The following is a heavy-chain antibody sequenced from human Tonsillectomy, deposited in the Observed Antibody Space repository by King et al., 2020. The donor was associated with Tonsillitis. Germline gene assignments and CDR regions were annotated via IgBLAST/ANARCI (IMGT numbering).Heavy chain of an antibody. J-gene: IGHJ5*02. V-gene: IGHV4-39*07. CDR3: ARPESSAVYEP. D-gene: IGHD1-14*01. CDR2: IYYGGHT. CDR1: GGSISSTNYY. Sequence: QLQESGPGLVRPSETLSLTCTVTGGSISSTNYYWAWIRQPPGKGLEWIGSIYYGGHTYYNSSLKSRVTISVESSNEFSLKLTSVTAADTAVYYCARPESSAVYEPWGQGLLVTVSS.